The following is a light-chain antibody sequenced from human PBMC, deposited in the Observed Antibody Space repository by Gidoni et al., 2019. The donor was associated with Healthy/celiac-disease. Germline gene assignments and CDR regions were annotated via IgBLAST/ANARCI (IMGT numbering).Light chain of an antibody. Sequence: IVLTHSPATLSVSPGERATLSCRASQSVSSNLAWYQQNPGQAPRLLIYGASTRATGIPARFSGSGSGTEVTLTISRLQSEDFAVYYCQQYNNWPPLYTFGQGTKLEIK. J-gene: IGKJ2*01. CDR2: GAS. CDR3: QQYNNWPPLYT. V-gene: IGKV3-15*01. CDR1: QSVSSN.